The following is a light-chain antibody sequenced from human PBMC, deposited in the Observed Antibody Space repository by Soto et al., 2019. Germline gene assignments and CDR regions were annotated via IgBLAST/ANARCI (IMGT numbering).Light chain of an antibody. Sequence: DIQMTQSPSSVSASVGDRVTITCRASQGISSWLAWYQQKPGKAPNLLIHTASSLQSGVPSRFSSIESGTRFTITVISLQPEDHPTYYGLQTYRFPLTFGGGTKVEIK. CDR1: QGISSW. J-gene: IGKJ4*01. V-gene: IGKV1-12*01. CDR3: LQTYRFPLT. CDR2: TAS.